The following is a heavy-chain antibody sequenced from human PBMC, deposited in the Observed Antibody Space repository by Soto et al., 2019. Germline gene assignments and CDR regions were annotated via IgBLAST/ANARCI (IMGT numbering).Heavy chain of an antibody. D-gene: IGHD3-10*01. V-gene: IGHV3-33*01. J-gene: IGHJ6*02. CDR2: IWYDGSNK. Sequence: GGSLRLSCAASGFTFSSYGMHWVRQAPGKGLEWVAVIWYDGSNKYYADSVKGRFTISRDNSKNTLYLQMNSLGAEDTAVYYCARDAYYYGSGDYYYYGMDVWGQGTTVTVSS. CDR3: ARDAYYYGSGDYYYYGMDV. CDR1: GFTFSSYG.